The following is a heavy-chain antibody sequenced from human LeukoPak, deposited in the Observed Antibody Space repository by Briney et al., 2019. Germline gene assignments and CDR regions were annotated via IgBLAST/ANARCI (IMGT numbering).Heavy chain of an antibody. J-gene: IGHJ6*02. Sequence: GGSLRLSCAASGFTFSSYAMSWVRQAPGKGLEWVSAISGSVGSTYYADSVKGRFTISRDNSKNTLYLQMNSLRSEDTAVYYCAKVLCFGEYHYYGMDVWGQGTTVTVSS. V-gene: IGHV3-23*01. CDR2: ISGSVGST. CDR3: AKVLCFGEYHYYGMDV. CDR1: GFTFSSYA. D-gene: IGHD3-10*01.